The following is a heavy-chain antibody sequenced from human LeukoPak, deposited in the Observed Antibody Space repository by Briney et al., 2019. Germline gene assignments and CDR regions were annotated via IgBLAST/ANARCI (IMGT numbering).Heavy chain of an antibody. D-gene: IGHD3-3*01. CDR3: ARGGMGYDFWSGPYYFDY. J-gene: IGHJ4*02. V-gene: IGHV3-64*01. CDR2: ISYNGGST. CDR1: GFTFSSYA. Sequence: GGSLRLSCAASGFTFSSYAMHWVRQAPGKGLEYISTISYNGGSTNYAISVKGRFTISRDNSKNTLYLQMNSLRAEDTAVYYCARGGMGYDFWSGPYYFDYWGQGTLVTVSS.